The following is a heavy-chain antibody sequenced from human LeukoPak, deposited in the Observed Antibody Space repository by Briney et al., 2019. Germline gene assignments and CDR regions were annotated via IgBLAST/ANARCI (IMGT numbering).Heavy chain of an antibody. CDR2: FYYSGSD. V-gene: IGHV4-59*01. D-gene: IGHD2-15*01. J-gene: IGHJ4*02. Sequence: SETLSLTCTVSGASITSYYWNWLRQPPGKGLEGIGYFYYSGSDNYNPSLKSRITISVDTPKNPFSLKLSSVTAAGTAVYYCVRGYCSGATCYHFDYWGQGTLVTVSS. CDR3: VRGYCSGATCYHFDY. CDR1: GASITSYY.